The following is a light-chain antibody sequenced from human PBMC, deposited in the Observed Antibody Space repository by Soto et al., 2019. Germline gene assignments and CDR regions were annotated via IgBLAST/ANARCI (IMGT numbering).Light chain of an antibody. CDR3: KKYSTYPIT. CDR2: KAS. V-gene: IGKV1-5*03. CDR1: QSVTTW. J-gene: IGKJ5*01. Sequence: DIQMTKSPSTLSASVVARVTITCRASQSVTTWLAWYQQKPGKAPKLLIYKASNLESGLPSRFTGSGSGTEFTLTISSLQSDEFATYYCKKYSTYPITFGQGKRLAIK.